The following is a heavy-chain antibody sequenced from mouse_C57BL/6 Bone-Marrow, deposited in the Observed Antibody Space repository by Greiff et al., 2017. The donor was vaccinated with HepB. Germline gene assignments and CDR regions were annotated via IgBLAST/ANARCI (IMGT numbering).Heavy chain of an antibody. J-gene: IGHJ4*01. CDR1: GFTFSSYA. D-gene: IGHD2-5*01. CDR2: ISSGGDYI. Sequence: EVKVVESGEGLVKPGGSLKLSCAASGFTFSSYAMSWVRQTPEKRLEWVAYISSGGDYIYYADTVKGRFTISRDNARNTLYLQMSSLKSEDTAMYYCTREKDYSNYEGAMDYWGQGTSVTVSS. CDR3: TREKDYSNYEGAMDY. V-gene: IGHV5-9-1*02.